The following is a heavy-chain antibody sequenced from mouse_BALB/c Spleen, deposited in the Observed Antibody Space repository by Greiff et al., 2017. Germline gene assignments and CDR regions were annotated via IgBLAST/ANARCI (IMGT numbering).Heavy chain of an antibody. CDR3: AKGGGYYWFAY. CDR2: ISSGSSTI. Sequence: EVQLVESGGGLVQPGGSRKLSCAASGFTFSSFGMHWVRQAPEKGLEWVAYISSGSSTIYYADTVKGRFTISRDNPKNTLFLQMTSLRSEDTAMYYCAKGGGYYWFAYWGQGTLVTVSA. CDR1: GFTFSSFG. V-gene: IGHV5-17*02. J-gene: IGHJ3*01. D-gene: IGHD2-3*01.